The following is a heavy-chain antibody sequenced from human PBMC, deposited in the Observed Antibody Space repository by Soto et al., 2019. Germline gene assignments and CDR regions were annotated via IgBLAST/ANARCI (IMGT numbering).Heavy chain of an antibody. CDR2: ISSGSGST. D-gene: IGHD6-13*01. V-gene: IGHV3-23*01. Sequence: GGSLRLSCAASGFTFSSYAMNWVRQVPGKGLEWLSYISSGSGSTYYADSVKGRFTISRDNSKNTLYLQMNSLRAEDTAVYYCAKRGSSWFRNYYYGMDVWGQGTTVTVSS. CDR1: GFTFSSYA. CDR3: AKRGSSWFRNYYYGMDV. J-gene: IGHJ6*02.